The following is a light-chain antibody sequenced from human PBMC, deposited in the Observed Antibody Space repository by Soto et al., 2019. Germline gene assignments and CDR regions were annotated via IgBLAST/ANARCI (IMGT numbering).Light chain of an antibody. CDR3: QQRSNWPRT. CDR1: QSVSSY. CDR2: DTS. J-gene: IGKJ4*01. Sequence: EIVLTQSPATLSLSPGERATLCCRASQSVSSYLAWYQHKPGQAPRLLIYDTSNRATGIPARFSGSGSGTDFTLTISSLEPEDFAVYYCQQRSNWPRTFGGGTKVEIK. V-gene: IGKV3-11*01.